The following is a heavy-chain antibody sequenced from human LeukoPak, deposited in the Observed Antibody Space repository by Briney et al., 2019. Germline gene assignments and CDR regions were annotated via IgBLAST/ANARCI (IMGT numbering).Heavy chain of an antibody. CDR2: IRYDGSNK. CDR1: GFTVSSNY. CDR3: ARDPGASDYHLVYFDY. J-gene: IGHJ4*02. V-gene: IGHV3-30*02. D-gene: IGHD4-11*01. Sequence: PGGSLRLSCAASGFTVSSNYMSWVRQAPGKGLEWVAFIRYDGSNKYYADSVKGRFTISRDNSKNTLYLQMNSLRAEDTAVYYCARDPGASDYHLVYFDYWGQGTLVTVSS.